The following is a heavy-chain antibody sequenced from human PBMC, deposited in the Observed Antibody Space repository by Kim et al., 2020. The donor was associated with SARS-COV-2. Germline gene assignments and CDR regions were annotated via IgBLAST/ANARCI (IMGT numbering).Heavy chain of an antibody. CDR1: GGSFSGYY. CDR3: ARGMRYYYGSGSYSPYFDY. CDR2: INHSGST. J-gene: IGHJ4*02. D-gene: IGHD3-10*01. Sequence: SETLSLTCAVYGGSFSGYYWSWIRQPPGKGLEWIGEINHSGSTNYNPSLKSRVTISVDTSKNQFSLKLSSVTAADTAVYYCARGMRYYYGSGSYSPYFDYWGQGTLVTVSS. V-gene: IGHV4-34*01.